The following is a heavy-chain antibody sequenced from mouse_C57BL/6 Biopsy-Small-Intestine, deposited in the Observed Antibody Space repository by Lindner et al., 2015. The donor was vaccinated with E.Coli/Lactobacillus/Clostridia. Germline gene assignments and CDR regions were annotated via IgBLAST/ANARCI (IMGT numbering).Heavy chain of an antibody. Sequence: VQLQESGPVLVKPGASVKMSCKASGYTFTDYYLNWVKQSHGKSLEWIGVINPYNGGTSYNQKFKGKATLTVDKSSSTAYMELRSLTSEDSAVYYCAKNSGSRGYFDVWGTGTTVTVSS. CDR3: AKNSGSRGYFDV. CDR2: INPYNGGT. D-gene: IGHD1-1*01. V-gene: IGHV1-19*01. CDR1: GYTFTDYY. J-gene: IGHJ1*03.